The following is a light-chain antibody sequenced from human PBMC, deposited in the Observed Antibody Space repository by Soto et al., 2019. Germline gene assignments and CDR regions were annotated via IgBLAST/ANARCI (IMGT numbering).Light chain of an antibody. V-gene: IGLV1-44*01. CDR1: SSNIGSNT. CDR3: AEWDDRLNGWV. J-gene: IGLJ3*02. Sequence: QSVLTQPPSASGTPGQRVTISCSGSSSNIGSNTVHWYQQLPGTAPKLLIYSNNQRPSGVPDRFSGSKSGTSASLAISGLQSADEADYYCAEWDDRLNGWVFGGGTKLTVL. CDR2: SNN.